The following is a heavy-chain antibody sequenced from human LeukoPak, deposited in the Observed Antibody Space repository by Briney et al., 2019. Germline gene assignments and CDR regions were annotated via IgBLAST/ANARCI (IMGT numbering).Heavy chain of an antibody. Sequence: SETLSLTCGVSGGSISGTNWWSWVRQPPGQGLEWIGEISLRGLTNYNPSLRSRLTMSLDESKNQVYLNLTSVTATDTAVYYCSRESGPFSPFGFWGQGTLVSVHS. CDR3: SRESGPFSPFGF. V-gene: IGHV4-4*02. CDR1: GGSISGTNW. D-gene: IGHD1-26*01. J-gene: IGHJ4*02. CDR2: ISLRGLT.